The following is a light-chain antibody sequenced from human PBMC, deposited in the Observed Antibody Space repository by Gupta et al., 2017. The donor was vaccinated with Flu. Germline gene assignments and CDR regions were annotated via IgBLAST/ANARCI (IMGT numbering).Light chain of an antibody. CDR3: QQSDSTLFT. V-gene: IGKV1-39*01. Sequence: DIQMTKSPSSLSASVGDRVTITCRASQSISSYLNWYQQKPGKAPKLLIYAASSLQSGVPSRFSGSGSGTDFTLTISMLQPEDFATYYCQQSDSTLFTFGHGTKVDIK. J-gene: IGKJ3*01. CDR2: AAS. CDR1: QSISSY.